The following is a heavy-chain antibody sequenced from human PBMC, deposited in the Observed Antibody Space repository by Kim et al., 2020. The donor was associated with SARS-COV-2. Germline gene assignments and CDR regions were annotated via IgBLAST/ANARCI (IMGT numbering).Heavy chain of an antibody. V-gene: IGHV4-31*03. CDR2: IYYSGST. D-gene: IGHD6-13*01. Sequence: SETLSLTCTVSGGSISSGGYYWSWIRQHPGKGLEWIGYIYYSGSTYYNPSLKSRVTISVDTSKNQFSLKLSSVTAADTAVYYCALGRPVLYSSSGRNWFDPWGQGTLVTVSS. J-gene: IGHJ5*02. CDR3: ALGRPVLYSSSGRNWFDP. CDR1: GGSISSGGYY.